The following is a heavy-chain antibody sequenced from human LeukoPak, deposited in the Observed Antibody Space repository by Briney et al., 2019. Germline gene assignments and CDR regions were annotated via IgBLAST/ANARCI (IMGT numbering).Heavy chain of an antibody. J-gene: IGHJ3*02. CDR2: IYSGGTT. D-gene: IGHD3-22*01. V-gene: IGHV3-53*01. CDR1: GFTFSSYS. Sequence: GGSLRLSCAASGFTFSSYSMNWVRQAPGKGLEWVSLIYSGGTTYYADSVKGRFTISRDNSKNTLYLQMNSLRAEDTAVYYCARRIVVDDAFDIWGQGTMVTVSS. CDR3: ARRIVVDDAFDI.